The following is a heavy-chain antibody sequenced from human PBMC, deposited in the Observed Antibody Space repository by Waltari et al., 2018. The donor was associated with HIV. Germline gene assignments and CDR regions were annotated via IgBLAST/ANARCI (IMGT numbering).Heavy chain of an antibody. Sequence: QLQIHQWGAGLVKPSETLSLTCSVSGESFTGFYWSFIRQPPGKGLEWIGEIHAIGTTNYNPSLKSRVTFSLQTSKREFSLNLTSVTAADTAVYFCARRAGYSYGSQRLDTWGQGTLVSVAA. V-gene: IGHV4-34*01. J-gene: IGHJ4*02. CDR1: GESFTGFY. CDR2: IHAIGTT. CDR3: ARRAGYSYGSQRLDT. D-gene: IGHD5-18*01.